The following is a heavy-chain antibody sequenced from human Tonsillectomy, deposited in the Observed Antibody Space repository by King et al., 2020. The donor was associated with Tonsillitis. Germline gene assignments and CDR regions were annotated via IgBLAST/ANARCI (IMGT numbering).Heavy chain of an antibody. Sequence: VQLVESGGGLVQPGGSLRLSCAASGFTFSSYAMSWVRQAPGKGLEWVSGIYSGGSSTYYADSVKGRFTISRDNSKNTLYLQMNSLRAEDTAVYYCAKAPMVVTGVGSGWCCYLNFIWGQGTLVTVSS. CDR3: AKAPMVVTGVGSGWCCYLNFI. CDR2: IYSGGSST. J-gene: IGHJ4*02. V-gene: IGHV3-23*03. CDR1: GFTFSSYA. D-gene: IGHD2-15*01.